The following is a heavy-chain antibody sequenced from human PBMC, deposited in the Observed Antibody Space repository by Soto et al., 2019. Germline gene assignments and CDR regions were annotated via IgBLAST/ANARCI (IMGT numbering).Heavy chain of an antibody. CDR1: GGSFSGYY. Sequence: SETLSLTCAVYGGSFSGYYWSWIRQPPGKGLEWIGEINHSGSTNYSPSLRSRVSISVDTSKNEFSLRLSSVTAADTAVYFCARSVAVPGAHIDYWGQGTQVTVSS. V-gene: IGHV4-34*01. J-gene: IGHJ4*02. CDR2: INHSGST. D-gene: IGHD6-19*01. CDR3: ARSVAVPGAHIDY.